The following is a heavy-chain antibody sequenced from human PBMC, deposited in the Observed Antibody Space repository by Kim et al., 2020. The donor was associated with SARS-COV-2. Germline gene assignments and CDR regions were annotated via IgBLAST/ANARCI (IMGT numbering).Heavy chain of an antibody. CDR1: GFTFSSYE. D-gene: IGHD6-19*01. CDR2: ISSSGSTI. CDR3: ARDVPSIIAVAGPDAFDI. V-gene: IGHV3-48*03. Sequence: GGSLRLSCAASGFTFSSYEMNWVRQAPGKGLEWVSYISSSGSTIYYADSVKGRFTISRDNAKNSLYLQMNSLRAEDTAVYYCARDVPSIIAVAGPDAFDIWGQGTMVTVSS. J-gene: IGHJ3*02.